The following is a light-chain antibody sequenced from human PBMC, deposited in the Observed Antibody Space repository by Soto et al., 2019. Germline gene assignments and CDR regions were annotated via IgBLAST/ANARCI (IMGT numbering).Light chain of an antibody. CDR3: QQLKTYPLT. Sequence: DIQLTQSPSFLSASVGDRVTITCRASQGISDYLAWYQQKPGNAPKLLIYGASTLQSEVPSRFSGSGSGTEFSLTISSLQPEDFATYFCQQLKTYPLTVGGGTRVEIK. J-gene: IGKJ4*01. CDR1: QGISDY. V-gene: IGKV1-9*01. CDR2: GAS.